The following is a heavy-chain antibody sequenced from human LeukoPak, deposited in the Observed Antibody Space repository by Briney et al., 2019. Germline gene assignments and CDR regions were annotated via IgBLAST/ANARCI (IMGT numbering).Heavy chain of an antibody. D-gene: IGHD3-10*01. Sequence: GGSLRLSCAASGFTFSSYSMNWVRQAPGKGLEWVSSISPSSTYIYYADSVKGRFTISRDNAKNSPYLQMNSLRAEDTAVYYCARDLERITLVRGVIPNWFDPWGQGTLVTVSS. J-gene: IGHJ5*02. CDR1: GFTFSSYS. V-gene: IGHV3-21*01. CDR2: ISPSSTYI. CDR3: ARDLERITLVRGVIPNWFDP.